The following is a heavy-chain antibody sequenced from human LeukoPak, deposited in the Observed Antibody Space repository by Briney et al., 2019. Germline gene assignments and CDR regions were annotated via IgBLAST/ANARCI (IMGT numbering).Heavy chain of an antibody. J-gene: IGHJ5*02. CDR2: IKQDGSEE. V-gene: IGHV3-7*01. D-gene: IGHD3-10*01. CDR3: ARFISLGA. CDR1: GFTFSSYS. Sequence: TGGSLRLSCAASGFTFSSYSMNWVRQAPGKGLEWVANIKQDGSEENYVDSVKGRFTISRDNAKKSLYLQMNSLRVEDTAVYYCARFISLGAWGQGTLVTVSS.